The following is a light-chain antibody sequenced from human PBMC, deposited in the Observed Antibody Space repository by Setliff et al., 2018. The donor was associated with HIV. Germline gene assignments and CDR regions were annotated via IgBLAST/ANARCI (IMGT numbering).Light chain of an antibody. J-gene: IGLJ1*01. CDR3: CSYTSYSTLYV. CDR1: SSDVGGHNS. V-gene: IGLV2-14*01. Sequence: QSALTQPASVSGSLGQSITISCTGTSSDVGGHNSVSWYQQHPGKAPKLMISEVSNRPSGVSDRFSGSKSGNSASLTISGLQAEDEADYYCCSYTSYSTLYVFGGGTKVTVL. CDR2: EVS.